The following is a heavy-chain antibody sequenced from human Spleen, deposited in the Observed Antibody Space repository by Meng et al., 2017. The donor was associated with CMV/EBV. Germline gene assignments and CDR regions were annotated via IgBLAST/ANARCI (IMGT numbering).Heavy chain of an antibody. CDR1: GFTFSSYW. CDR2: INSDGSST. J-gene: IGHJ6*02. V-gene: IGHV3-74*01. D-gene: IGHD3-3*01. CDR3: ARDPSYGYYDFWSGYSGMDV. Sequence: LSLTCAASGFTFSSYWMHWVRQAPGKGLVWVSRINSDGSSTSYADSVKGRFTISRDNAKNTLYLQMNSLRAEDMAVYYCARDPSYGYYDFWSGYSGMDVWGQGTTVTVSS.